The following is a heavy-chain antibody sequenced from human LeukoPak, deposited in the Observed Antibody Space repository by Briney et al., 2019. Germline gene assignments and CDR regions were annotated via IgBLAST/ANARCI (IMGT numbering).Heavy chain of an antibody. CDR2: INPNSGNT. CDR3: ARGPLKRQQLVRRTSYYMDV. J-gene: IGHJ6*03. D-gene: IGHD6-13*01. V-gene: IGHV1-8*02. Sequence: ASVKVSCKASGYTFTGYYMHWVRQAPGQGLEWMGWINPNSGNTGYAQKFQGRVTMTRNTSISTAYMELSSLRSEDTAVYYCARGPLKRQQLVRRTSYYMDVWGRGTTVTVSS. CDR1: GYTFTGYY.